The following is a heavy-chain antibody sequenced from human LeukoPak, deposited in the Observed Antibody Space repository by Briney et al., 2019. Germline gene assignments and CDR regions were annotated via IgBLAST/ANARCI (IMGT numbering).Heavy chain of an antibody. V-gene: IGHV3-23*01. CDR1: RFTFSSYA. Sequence: GGSLRLSCAASRFTFSSYAMSWVRQAPGKGLEWVSAISGSGGSTYYADSVKGRFTISRDNSKNTLYLQMNSLRAEDTAVYYCAKDRIQLWDGEFDYWGQGTLVTVSS. CDR2: ISGSGGST. J-gene: IGHJ4*02. CDR3: AKDRIQLWDGEFDY. D-gene: IGHD5-18*01.